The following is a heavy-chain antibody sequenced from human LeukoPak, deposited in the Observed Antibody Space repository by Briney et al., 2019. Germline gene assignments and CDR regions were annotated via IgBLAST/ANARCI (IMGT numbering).Heavy chain of an antibody. V-gene: IGHV4-34*01. J-gene: IGHJ5*02. Sequence: PSETLSLTCGVYGGSFSGYHWTWIRLRPGKGLEWIEDINHSGSTHYNPSLKSRVTISVDTSNNQFSLKLHSVTAADTAVYYCARGFPSSSRWFDPWGQGTLVTVSS. CDR1: GGSFSGYH. D-gene: IGHD6-6*01. CDR2: INHSGST. CDR3: ARGFPSSSRWFDP.